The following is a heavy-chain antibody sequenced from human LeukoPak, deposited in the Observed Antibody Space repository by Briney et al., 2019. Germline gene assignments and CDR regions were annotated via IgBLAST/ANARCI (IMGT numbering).Heavy chain of an antibody. CDR2: IRGSGGNT. CDR3: AKGKKLPRIEEDV. D-gene: IGHD3-22*01. CDR1: GFTFSSYA. Sequence: GGSLRLSCAASGFTFSSYAMSWVRQAPGKGLEWVSAIRGSGGNTYYSDSVKGRFTISRDNSKNTLYLQMNSLRAEDTAVYYCAKGKKLPRIEEDVWGKGTTVTVSS. V-gene: IGHV3-23*01. J-gene: IGHJ6*04.